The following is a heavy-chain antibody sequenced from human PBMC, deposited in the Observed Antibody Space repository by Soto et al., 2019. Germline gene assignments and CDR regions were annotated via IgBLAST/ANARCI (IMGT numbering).Heavy chain of an antibody. CDR3: ARPARYFYDSSGQSAWFDP. Sequence: QVQLVQSGAEVKKPGSSVKVSCKASGGTFSSYAISWVRQAPGQGLEWMGGIIPIFGTANYAQKFQGRVTIAADEATSTAYMELSSLRSEDTAVSYCARPARYFYDSSGQSAWFDPWGQGTLVTVSS. D-gene: IGHD3-22*01. CDR1: GGTFSSYA. CDR2: IIPIFGTA. V-gene: IGHV1-69*12. J-gene: IGHJ5*02.